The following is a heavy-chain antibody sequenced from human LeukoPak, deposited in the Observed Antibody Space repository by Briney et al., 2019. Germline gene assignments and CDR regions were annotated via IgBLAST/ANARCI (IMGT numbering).Heavy chain of an antibody. CDR1: GVSISSSNSY. CDR2: IYYSGNT. CDR3: AGCRDGYTIGY. D-gene: IGHD5-24*01. Sequence: SETLSLTCTVSGVSISSSNSYWGWIRQPPGKGLEWIGSIYYSGNTYYNASLKSRVTISIDTSKNQFSLKLTSVTAADTAVYYCAGCRDGYTIGYWGQGTLVTVSS. J-gene: IGHJ4*02. V-gene: IGHV4-39*01.